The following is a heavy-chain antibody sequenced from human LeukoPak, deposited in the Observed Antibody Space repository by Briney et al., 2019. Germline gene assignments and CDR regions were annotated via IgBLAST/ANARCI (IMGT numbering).Heavy chain of an antibody. D-gene: IGHD4-17*01. CDR2: IDPSDSYT. CDR1: GYSFTSYW. Sequence: GESLKISCKGSGYSFTSYWISWVRQMPGKGLEWMGRIDPSDSYTNYSPSFQGHVTISADKSISTAYLQWSSLKASDTAMYYCASTDRYYGDAYYFDYWGQGTLVTVSS. CDR3: ASTDRYYGDAYYFDY. J-gene: IGHJ4*02. V-gene: IGHV5-10-1*01.